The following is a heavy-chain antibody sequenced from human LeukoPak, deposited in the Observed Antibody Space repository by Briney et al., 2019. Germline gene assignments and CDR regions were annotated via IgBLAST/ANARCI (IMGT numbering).Heavy chain of an antibody. CDR2: ISGSGGST. Sequence: GSLRLSCAASGFTFSSYAMSWVRQAPGKGLEWVSAISGSGGSTYYADSVKGRFTISRDNSKNTLYLQTNSLRAEDTAVYYCAKDQGDGYSFFDYWGQGTLVTVSS. D-gene: IGHD5-24*01. V-gene: IGHV3-23*01. CDR1: GFTFSSYA. CDR3: AKDQGDGYSFFDY. J-gene: IGHJ4*02.